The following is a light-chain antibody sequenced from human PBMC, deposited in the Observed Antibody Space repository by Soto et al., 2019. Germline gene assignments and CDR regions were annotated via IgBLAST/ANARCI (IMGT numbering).Light chain of an antibody. Sequence: QSVLTQPASVSGSPGQSITISCTGTSSDVGGYNYVSWYQQHPGKAPKLMIYDVSNRPSGVSNRFPGSKSGNTASLTISGFQAGNGAVYYSSSNTSSSTRGVFGTGTRVT. J-gene: IGLJ1*01. V-gene: IGLV2-14*01. CDR3: SSNTSSSTRGV. CDR2: DVS. CDR1: SSDVGGYNY.